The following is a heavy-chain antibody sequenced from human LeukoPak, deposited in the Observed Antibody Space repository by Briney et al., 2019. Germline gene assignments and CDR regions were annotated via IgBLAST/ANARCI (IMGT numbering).Heavy chain of an antibody. CDR1: GSTFSSYA. Sequence: GGSLRLSCAASGSTFSSYAMHWVRQAPGKGLEWVAVISYDGSNKYYADSVKGRFTISRDNSKNTLYLQMNSLRAEDTAVYYCAKVTFDYWGQGTLVTVSS. CDR3: AKVTFDY. V-gene: IGHV3-30*04. J-gene: IGHJ4*02. D-gene: IGHD5-18*01. CDR2: ISYDGSNK.